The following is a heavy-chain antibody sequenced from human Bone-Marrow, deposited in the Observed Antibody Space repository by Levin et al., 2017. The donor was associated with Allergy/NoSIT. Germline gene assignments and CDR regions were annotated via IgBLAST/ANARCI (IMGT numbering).Heavy chain of an antibody. D-gene: IGHD2-2*02. CDR1: GGPLRSFY. V-gene: IGHV4-59*01. Sequence: KTSETLSLTCTVSGGPLRSFYWTWIRQPPGKGLEWIGYIYSSGSTNYNPSLESRVTMSIDTSRNHFSLKLSSVTPADTAIYYCARDSRYTSAFDLWGQGTVVTVS. CDR3: ARDSRYTSAFDL. CDR2: IYSSGST. J-gene: IGHJ3*01.